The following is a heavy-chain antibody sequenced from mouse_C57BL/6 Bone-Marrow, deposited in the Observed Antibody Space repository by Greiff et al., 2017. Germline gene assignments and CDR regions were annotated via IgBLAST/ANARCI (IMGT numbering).Heavy chain of an antibody. Sequence: EVKLMESGGGLVQPGGSLKLSCAASGFTFSDYYMYWVRQTPEKRLEWVAYISNGGGSTYYPDTVKGRFTISRDNAKNTLYLQMSRLKSEDTAMYYCARHEWLLRYYAMDYWGQGTSVTVSS. D-gene: IGHD2-3*01. J-gene: IGHJ4*01. V-gene: IGHV5-12*01. CDR3: ARHEWLLRYYAMDY. CDR1: GFTFSDYY. CDR2: ISNGGGST.